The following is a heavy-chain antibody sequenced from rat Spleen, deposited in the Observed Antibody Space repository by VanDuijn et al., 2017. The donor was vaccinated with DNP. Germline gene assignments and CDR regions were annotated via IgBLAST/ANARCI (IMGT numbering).Heavy chain of an antibody. CDR2: ITGGSGIT. V-gene: IGHV5-25*01. Sequence: VQQSGGGLVEPGRSMKLSCVASGIIFSDCDMAWIRQVPGKGLEWIASITGGSGITSYPDSVKGRFTISRDNTENTLYLQMDSLRSDDTATYYCPRLGERLFDYWGQGTLVTVSS. D-gene: IGHD5-1*01. CDR3: PRLGERLFDY. CDR1: GIIFSDCD. J-gene: IGHJ3*01.